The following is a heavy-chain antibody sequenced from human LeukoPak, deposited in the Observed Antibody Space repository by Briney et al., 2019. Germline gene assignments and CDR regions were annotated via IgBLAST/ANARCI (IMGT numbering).Heavy chain of an antibody. Sequence: SETLSLTCAVYGGSFSGYYWSWIRQPPGKGLEWIGEINHSGSTNYNPSLKSRVTISVDTSKNQFSLKLSSVTAADTAVYYCARVKSRGSYLDYWGQGTLVTVSS. CDR2: INHSGST. CDR3: ARVKSRGSYLDY. D-gene: IGHD1-26*01. CDR1: GGSFSGYY. V-gene: IGHV4-34*01. J-gene: IGHJ4*02.